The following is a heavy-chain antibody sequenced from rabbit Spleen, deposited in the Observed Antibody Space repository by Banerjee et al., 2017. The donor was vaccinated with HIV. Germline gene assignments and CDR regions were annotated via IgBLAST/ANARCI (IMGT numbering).Heavy chain of an antibody. D-gene: IGHD1-1*01. J-gene: IGHJ4*01. CDR1: GVSFSDKDV. CDR3: ANAAPSSRGDWIRNGFRL. CDR2: INMITSKS. Sequence: QEQLEESGGGLVKPEGSLTLTCKASGVSFSDKDVMCWVRQAPGKGLEWIACINMITSKSVYASWAKGRFIMSRTSSTKVTLQMTSLTAADTATYFCANAAPSSRGDWIRNGFRLWGQGTLVTVS. V-gene: IGHV1S45*01.